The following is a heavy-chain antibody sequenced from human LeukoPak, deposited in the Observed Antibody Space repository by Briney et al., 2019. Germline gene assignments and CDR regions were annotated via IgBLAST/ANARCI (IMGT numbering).Heavy chain of an antibody. CDR2: IIPIFGTA. CDR1: GGTFSSYA. CDR3: ATDRWIAAAPRD. V-gene: IGHV1-69*13. J-gene: IGHJ4*02. Sequence: ASVKVSCKASGGTFSSYAISWVRQAPGQGLEWMGGIIPIFGTANYAQKFQGRVTITADESTSTAYMELSSLRSEDTAVYYCATDRWIAAAPRDWGQGTLVTVSS. D-gene: IGHD6-13*01.